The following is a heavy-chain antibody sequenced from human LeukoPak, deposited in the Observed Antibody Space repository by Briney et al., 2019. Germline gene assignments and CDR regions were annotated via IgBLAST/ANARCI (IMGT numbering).Heavy chain of an antibody. V-gene: IGHV4-31*03. CDR3: ASMDTAMVDY. Sequence: SQTLSLTCTVSGGSISSGGYYWSWIRQHPGKGLEWIGYIYYSGSTYYNPSLKSRVTISVDTSKNQFSLKLSSVTAADTAVYHCASMDTAMVDYWGQGTLVTVSS. D-gene: IGHD5-18*01. CDR1: GGSISSGGYY. CDR2: IYYSGST. J-gene: IGHJ4*02.